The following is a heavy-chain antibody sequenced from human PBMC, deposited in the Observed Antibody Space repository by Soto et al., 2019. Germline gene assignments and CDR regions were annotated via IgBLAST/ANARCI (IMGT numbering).Heavy chain of an antibody. CDR2: INAGNGNT. CDR1: GDTFTSYA. CDR3: ARALGLWVSDY. V-gene: IGHV1-3*05. D-gene: IGHD2-21*01. Sequence: QVQLVQSGAEEKKPGASVKVSCKGSGDTFTSYAMHWVRQAPGQRLEWMGWINAGNGNTKYSQKFQARVTITRDTTASTAYMELSSLRSEDTAVYYCARALGLWVSDYWGQGTMVTVSS. J-gene: IGHJ4*02.